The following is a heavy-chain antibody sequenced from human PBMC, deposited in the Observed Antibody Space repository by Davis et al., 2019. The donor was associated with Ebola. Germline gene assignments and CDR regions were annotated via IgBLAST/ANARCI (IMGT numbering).Heavy chain of an antibody. D-gene: IGHD3-9*01. V-gene: IGHV3-7*01. CDR3: ARRLRDWSFFDY. CDR2: IKQDGSDK. CDR1: GFTFSSYW. J-gene: IGHJ4*02. Sequence: GESLKISCAASGFTFSSYWMSWVRQAPGKGLEWVANIKQDGSDKFYVDSVRGRFTISKGNAKNSLYLQMNSLRAEDTAVYYCARRLRDWSFFDYWGQGTLVTVSS.